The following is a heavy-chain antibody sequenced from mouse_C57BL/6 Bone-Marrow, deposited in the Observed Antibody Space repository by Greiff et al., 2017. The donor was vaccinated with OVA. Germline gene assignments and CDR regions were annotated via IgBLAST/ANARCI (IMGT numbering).Heavy chain of an antibody. CDR1: GYAFSSSW. J-gene: IGHJ2*01. CDR2: IYPGDGDT. CDR3: ARRPFSYFDY. Sequence: QVQLQQSGAELVKPGASVKISCKASGYAFSSSWMNWVKQRPGKGLEWIGQIYPGDGDTNYNGKFKGKATLTADKSSSTAYMQLSSLTSEDSAVYFCARRPFSYFDYWGQGTTLTVSS. V-gene: IGHV1-80*01.